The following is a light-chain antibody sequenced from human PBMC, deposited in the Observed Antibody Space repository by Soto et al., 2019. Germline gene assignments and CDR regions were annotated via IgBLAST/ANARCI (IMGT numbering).Light chain of an antibody. J-gene: IGLJ3*02. CDR2: EVG. CDR1: SSDIGSYNR. CDR3: SSYTTSNTLV. Sequence: QSALTQPPSASGSPGQSVTISCSGTSSDIGSYNRVSWYQQPPGTAPKLIIYEVGNRPSGVPDRFSGSKSGNAASLTISGLQAEDEADYYCSSYTTSNTLVFGGGTKLTVL. V-gene: IGLV2-18*02.